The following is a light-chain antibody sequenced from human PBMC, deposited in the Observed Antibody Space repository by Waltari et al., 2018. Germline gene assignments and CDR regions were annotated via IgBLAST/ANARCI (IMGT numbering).Light chain of an antibody. J-gene: IGKJ2*01. CDR1: QSLVFSNGNTY. CDR3: MQGTHWPYT. V-gene: IGKV2-30*01. CDR2: EVS. Sequence: DVVMTQSPLSLPVTLGQPASISCRSSQSLVFSNGNTYLNWFQQRPGQSPRRLIYEVSTRDSGVPDRFSGSGSGPDFTLKISRVEAEDVGLYFCMQGTHWPYTFGQGTKLEIK.